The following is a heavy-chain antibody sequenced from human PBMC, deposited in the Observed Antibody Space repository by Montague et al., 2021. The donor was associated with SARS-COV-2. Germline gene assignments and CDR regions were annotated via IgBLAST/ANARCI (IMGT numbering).Heavy chain of an antibody. CDR2: MYYDGGP. J-gene: IGHJ4*02. CDR1: GGSISIYY. CDR3: ATGYGSTSYFDY. D-gene: IGHD3-10*01. V-gene: IGHV4-59*01. Sequence: SETLSLTCTVSGGSISIYYWSWIRQPPGKGLEWIGYMYYDGGPKYNPSLRGRVTIAVDKFKNQCSLKLSFVTAADTAVYYCATGYGSTSYFDYWGQGSLVTVSS.